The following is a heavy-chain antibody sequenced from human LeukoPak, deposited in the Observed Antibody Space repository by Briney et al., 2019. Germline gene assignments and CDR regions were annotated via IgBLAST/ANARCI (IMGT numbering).Heavy chain of an antibody. V-gene: IGHV6-1*01. CDR3: ARYTSSWFFDS. J-gene: IGHJ4*02. D-gene: IGHD6-13*01. Sequence: SQTLSLTCVISGDSVSSTSAAWNWTRQSPSRGLEWLGRTYYRSKWYSDYAVSVRGRITVNPDTSTNQFSLQLNSVSPEDTAVYYCARYTSSWFFDSWGLGTLVTVSS. CDR1: GDSVSSTSAA. CDR2: TYYRSKWYS.